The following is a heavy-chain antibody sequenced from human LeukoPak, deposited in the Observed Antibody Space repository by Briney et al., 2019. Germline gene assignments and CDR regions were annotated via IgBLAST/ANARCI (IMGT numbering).Heavy chain of an antibody. V-gene: IGHV3-74*01. CDR3: ARDPGYESWSPFWGGMDV. Sequence: GGSLRLSCAASGFTFSSSWMHWVRQAPGKGLVWVSRITRDGSSTAYADSVKGRFTTSRDNAKNTLYLQMDSLRDDDTAVYYCARDPGYESWSPFWGGMDVWGNGTTVIVSS. CDR2: ITRDGSST. D-gene: IGHD3-16*01. J-gene: IGHJ6*04. CDR1: GFTFSSSW.